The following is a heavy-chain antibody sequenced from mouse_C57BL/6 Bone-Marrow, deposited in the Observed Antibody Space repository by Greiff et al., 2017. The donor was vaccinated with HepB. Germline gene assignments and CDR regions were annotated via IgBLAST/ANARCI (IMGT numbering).Heavy chain of an antibody. Sequence: VQLQQSGAELVRPGASVKLSCTASGFNIKDDYMHWVKQRPEQGLEWIGWIDPENGDTEYASKFQGKATITADTSSNTAYLQLSSLTSEDTAVYYCTTHYYGSSSLYWYFDVWGTGTTVTVSS. CDR1: GFNIKDDY. V-gene: IGHV14-4*01. J-gene: IGHJ1*03. CDR3: TTHYYGSSSLYWYFDV. CDR2: IDPENGDT. D-gene: IGHD1-1*01.